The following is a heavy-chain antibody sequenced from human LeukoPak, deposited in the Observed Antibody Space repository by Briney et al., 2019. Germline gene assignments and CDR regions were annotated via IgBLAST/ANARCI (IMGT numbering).Heavy chain of an antibody. D-gene: IGHD6-13*01. CDR1: GGSISSGGYY. J-gene: IGHJ4*02. CDR3: ARVPTIAAAGTGY. V-gene: IGHV4-31*03. Sequence: SETPSLTCTVSGGSISSGGYYWSWIRQHPGKGLEWIGYIYYSGSTYYNPSLKSRVTISVDTSKNQFSLKLSSVTAADTAVYYCARVPTIAAAGTGYWGQGTLVTVSS. CDR2: IYYSGST.